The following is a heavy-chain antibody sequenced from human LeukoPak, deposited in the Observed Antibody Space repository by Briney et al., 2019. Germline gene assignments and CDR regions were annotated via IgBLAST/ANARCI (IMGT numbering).Heavy chain of an antibody. D-gene: IGHD5-18*01. CDR2: ISGNGEST. CDR1: GFSFSSYV. J-gene: IGHJ5*01. V-gene: IGHV3-23*01. Sequence: GGSLRLSCAASGFSFSSYVTSWVRQAPGKGLKWVSAISGNGESTYYADSVKGRFTISRDNSKNTLYLQMNSLRAEDTAVYYCGKDILSYDYDQLPTTTDSWGQGTLVTVSS. CDR3: GKDILSYDYDQLPTTTDS.